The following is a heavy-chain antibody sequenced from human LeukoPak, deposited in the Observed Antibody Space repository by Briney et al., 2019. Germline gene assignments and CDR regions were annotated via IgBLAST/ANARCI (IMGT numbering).Heavy chain of an antibody. CDR3: ARWSGSADYGDPVGPVGDGMDV. Sequence: ASVKVSCKASGYTFTSYGISWVRQAPGQGLEWMGWISAYNGNTNYAQRLQGRVTMTTDTSTSTAYMELRSLRSEDTAVYYCARWSGSADYGDPVGPVGDGMDVWGQGTTVTVSS. CDR2: ISAYNGNT. D-gene: IGHD4-17*01. J-gene: IGHJ6*02. CDR1: GYTFTSYG. V-gene: IGHV1-18*01.